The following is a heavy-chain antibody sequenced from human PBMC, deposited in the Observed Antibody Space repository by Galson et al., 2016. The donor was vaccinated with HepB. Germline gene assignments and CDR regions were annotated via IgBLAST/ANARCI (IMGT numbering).Heavy chain of an antibody. V-gene: IGHV3-21*06. CDR2: ISGSRSYI. Sequence: SLRLSCAALGFTLSTRYNMNWVRQAPGKGLEWVASISGSRSYIIYADSVKGRFTISRDDAKNSLYLQMNSLRVEDTAVYYCARASTWIPSLDYWGQGSLVTVSS. CDR3: ARASTWIPSLDY. D-gene: IGHD5-12*01. CDR1: GFTLSTRYN. J-gene: IGHJ4*02.